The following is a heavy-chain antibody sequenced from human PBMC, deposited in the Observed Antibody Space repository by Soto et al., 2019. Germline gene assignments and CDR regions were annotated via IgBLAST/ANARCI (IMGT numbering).Heavy chain of an antibody. CDR1: GVSINSNYF. V-gene: IGHV4-39*01. CDR3: ARHGYTSGRTYFDY. D-gene: IGHD6-19*01. Sequence: LTCAVSGVSINSNYFWGWIRQPPGKGLEWIGSIYDRGSTYSNPSLKSRLTTSLDTSKNQFSLKLTSVTAADTAVYYCARHGYTSGRTYFDYWGQGTLVTVSS. CDR2: IYDRGST. J-gene: IGHJ4*02.